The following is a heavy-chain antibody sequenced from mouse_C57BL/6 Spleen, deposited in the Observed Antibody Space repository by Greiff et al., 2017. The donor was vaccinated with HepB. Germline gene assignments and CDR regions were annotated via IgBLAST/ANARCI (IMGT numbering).Heavy chain of an antibody. J-gene: IGHJ1*03. V-gene: IGHV1-80*01. Sequence: QVQLKESGAELVKPGASVKISCKASGYAFSSYWMNWVKLRPGKGLEWIGQIYPGDGDTNYNGKFKGKATLTADKSSSTAYMQLSSLTSEDSAVYFCARVPTVVATEYFDVWGTGTTVTVSS. CDR1: GYAFSSYW. D-gene: IGHD1-1*01. CDR3: ARVPTVVATEYFDV. CDR2: IYPGDGDT.